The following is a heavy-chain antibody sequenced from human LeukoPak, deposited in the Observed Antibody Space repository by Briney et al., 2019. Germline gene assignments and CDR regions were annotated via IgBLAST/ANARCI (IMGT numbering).Heavy chain of an antibody. V-gene: IGHV3-21*01. D-gene: IGHD6-19*01. Sequence: GGSLRLSCAASGFTFSSYSMNWVRQAPGKGLEWVSSISSSSSYIYYADSVKGRFTISRDNAKNSLYLQMNSLRAEDTAVYYCARQFRDSSGWSAPDYWGQGTLVTVSS. CDR3: ARQFRDSSGWSAPDY. CDR2: ISSSSSYI. CDR1: GFTFSSYS. J-gene: IGHJ4*02.